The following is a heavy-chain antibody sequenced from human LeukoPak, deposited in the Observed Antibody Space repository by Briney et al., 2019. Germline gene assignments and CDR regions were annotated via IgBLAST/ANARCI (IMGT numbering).Heavy chain of an antibody. J-gene: IGHJ4*02. CDR2: ISGSDDGT. D-gene: IGHD6-6*01. V-gene: IGHV3-23*01. CDR3: AKRGPIYSSSPGNYFDY. Sequence: GGSLRLSCAASRFTFSSCGMTWVRQAPGKGLEWVSSISGSDDGTYYADSVKGRFTISRDNSKNTLYLQMNSLRAEDTAVYCCAKRGPIYSSSPGNYFDYWGQGTLVTVSS. CDR1: RFTFSSCG.